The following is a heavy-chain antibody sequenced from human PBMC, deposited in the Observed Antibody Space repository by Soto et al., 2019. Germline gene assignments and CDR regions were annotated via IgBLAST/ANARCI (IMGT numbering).Heavy chain of an antibody. J-gene: IGHJ4*02. Sequence: SETLSLTCTVSGGSVSSGSYYWSWIRQPPGKGLEWIGYIYYSGSTNYNPSLKSRVTISVDTSKNQFSLKLSSVTAADTAVYYCERAGVVTAIGGFDYWGQGTLVTVSS. CDR3: ERAGVVTAIGGFDY. CDR2: IYYSGST. CDR1: GGSVSSGSYY. V-gene: IGHV4-61*01. D-gene: IGHD2-21*02.